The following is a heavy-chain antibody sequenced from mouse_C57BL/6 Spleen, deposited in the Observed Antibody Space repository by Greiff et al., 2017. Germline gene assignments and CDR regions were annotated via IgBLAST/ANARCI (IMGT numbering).Heavy chain of an antibody. Sequence: VKLVESGPELVKPGASVKLSCKASGYTFTSYDINWVKQRPGQGLEWIGWIYPRDGSTKYNEKFKGKATLTVDTSSSTAYMELHSLTSEDSAVYFCASQGYFDVWGTGTTVTVSS. J-gene: IGHJ1*03. CDR1: GYTFTSYD. CDR3: ASQGYFDV. V-gene: IGHV1-85*01. CDR2: IYPRDGST.